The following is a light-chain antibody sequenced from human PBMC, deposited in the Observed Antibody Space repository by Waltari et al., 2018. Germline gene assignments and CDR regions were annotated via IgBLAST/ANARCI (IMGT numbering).Light chain of an antibody. CDR2: NDN. J-gene: IGLJ1*01. CDR1: STNIGTGYH. Sequence: QTVLTQPPSVSGAPGQRVTISCTGSSTNIGTGYHVHWYQHLPGTAPKLLIFNDNNRPSGVPDRFPGSKSGSSASLAITGLQSEDEADYYCQSYDSSVNGFYVFGTGTRVTVL. V-gene: IGLV1-40*01. CDR3: QSYDSSVNGFYV.